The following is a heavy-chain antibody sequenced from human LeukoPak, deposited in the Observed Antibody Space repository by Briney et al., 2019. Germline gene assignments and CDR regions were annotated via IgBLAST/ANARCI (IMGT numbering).Heavy chain of an antibody. CDR2: INRNGGST. CDR3: AKLKVGATTAFDY. V-gene: IGHV3-20*04. Sequence: PGGSLRLSCAASGFTFDDYGMSWVRQAPGKGLEWVSGINRNGGSTGYADSVKGRFTISRDNSKNTLYLQMNSLRAEDTAVYYCAKLKVGATTAFDYWGQGTLVTVSS. D-gene: IGHD1-26*01. CDR1: GFTFDDYG. J-gene: IGHJ4*02.